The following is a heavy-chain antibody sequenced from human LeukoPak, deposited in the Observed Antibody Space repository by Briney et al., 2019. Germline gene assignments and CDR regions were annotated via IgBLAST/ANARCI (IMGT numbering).Heavy chain of an antibody. CDR1: GFTFSSYS. CDR3: ARGISSGWSCAWFDP. CDR2: ISSSSSYI. J-gene: IGHJ5*02. Sequence: PGGSLRLSCAASGFTFSSYSMNWVRQAPGKGLEWVSSISSSSSYIYYADSVKGRFTISRDNAKNSLYLQMNSLRAEDTAVYYCARGISSGWSCAWFDPWGQGTLVTVSS. D-gene: IGHD6-19*01. V-gene: IGHV3-21*01.